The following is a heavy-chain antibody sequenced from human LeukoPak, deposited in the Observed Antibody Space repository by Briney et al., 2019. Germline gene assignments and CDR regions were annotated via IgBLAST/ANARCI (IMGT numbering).Heavy chain of an antibody. V-gene: IGHV4-34*01. CDR3: ARRRSSGWYAIGYFQH. CDR1: GGPLTSYY. J-gene: IGHJ1*01. Sequence: SETLSLTCAVSGGPLTSYYWSWIRQPPGKGLEWIGEINHSGSTNYNPSLKSRVTISVDTSKNQFSLKLSSVTAADTAVYYCARRRSSGWYAIGYFQHWGQGTLVTVSS. CDR2: INHSGST. D-gene: IGHD6-19*01.